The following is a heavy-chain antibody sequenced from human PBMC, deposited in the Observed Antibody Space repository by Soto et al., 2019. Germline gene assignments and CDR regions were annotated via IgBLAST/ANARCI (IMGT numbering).Heavy chain of an antibody. V-gene: IGHV3-30-3*01. Sequence: GGSLRLSCAASGFTFSSYAMHWVRQAPGKGLEWVAVISYDGSNKYYADSVKGRFTISRDNSKNTLYLQMNNLRVEDTAVYYCATHSGTGTLDQGMAVWGLGTKVTVSS. CDR1: GFTFSSYA. J-gene: IGHJ6*02. D-gene: IGHD1-1*01. CDR2: ISYDGSNK. CDR3: ATHSGTGTLDQGMAV.